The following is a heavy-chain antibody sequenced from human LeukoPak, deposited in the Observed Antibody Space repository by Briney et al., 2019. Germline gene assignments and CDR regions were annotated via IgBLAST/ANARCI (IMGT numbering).Heavy chain of an antibody. CDR3: ARRSLTTVTTPYFDY. CDR1: GGSISSGSYY. CDR2: IYTSGST. V-gene: IGHV4-61*02. J-gene: IGHJ4*02. Sequence: SETLSLTCTVSGGSISSGSYYWSWIRQPAGKGLEWIGRIYTSGSTNYNPSLKSRVTISVDTSKNQFSLKLSSVTAADTAVYYCARRSLTTVTTPYFDYWGQGTLVTVSS. D-gene: IGHD4-17*01.